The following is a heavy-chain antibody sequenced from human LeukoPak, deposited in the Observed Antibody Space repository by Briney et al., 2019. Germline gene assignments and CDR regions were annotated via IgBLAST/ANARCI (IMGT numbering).Heavy chain of an antibody. J-gene: IGHJ4*02. CDR1: GGSISSYF. CDR3: ARGLNRNDYGDYGY. V-gene: IGHV4-59*01. CDR2: IYYIGST. Sequence: SETLSLTCTVSGGSISSYFWSWIRQPPGKGLEWIGNIYYIGSTNYNPSLKSRVTISVDTSENQFSLNLSSVTAADTAVYYCARGLNRNDYGDYGYWGQGTLVTVSS. D-gene: IGHD4-17*01.